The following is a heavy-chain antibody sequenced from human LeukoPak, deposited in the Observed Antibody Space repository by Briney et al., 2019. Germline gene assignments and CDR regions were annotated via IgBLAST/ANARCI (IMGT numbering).Heavy chain of an antibody. J-gene: IGHJ5*02. CDR2: IYYSGST. V-gene: IGHV4-59*01. CDR3: ARGNDYGSNNWFDP. D-gene: IGHD4-17*01. Sequence: SETLSLTCTVSGGSISSYYWSWIRQPPGKGLEWIGYIYYSGSTNYNPSLKSRVTISVDTSKNQFSLKLSSVTAADTAVYYCARGNDYGSNNWFDPWGQRTLVTVSS. CDR1: GGSISSYY.